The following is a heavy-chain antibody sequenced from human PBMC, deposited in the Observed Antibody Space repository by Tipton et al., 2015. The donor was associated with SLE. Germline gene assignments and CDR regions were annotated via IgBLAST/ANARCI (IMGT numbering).Heavy chain of an antibody. CDR1: GYTFTAYP. Sequence: QSGAEVKKPGASVEVSCEASGYTFTAYPLNWVRQAPGQGLEWMARINPKSGVTNYAQKFRGRVTVTRDTSINTVYMELTRLRSDDTAVYYCAREIGDCSGGICSNWFDPWGQGTLVTVSS. D-gene: IGHD2-15*01. V-gene: IGHV1-2*06. CDR2: INPKSGVT. CDR3: AREIGDCSGGICSNWFDP. J-gene: IGHJ5*02.